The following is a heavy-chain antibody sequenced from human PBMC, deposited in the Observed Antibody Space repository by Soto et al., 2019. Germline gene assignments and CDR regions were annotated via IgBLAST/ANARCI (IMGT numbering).Heavy chain of an antibody. CDR2: ICHSGTT. D-gene: IGHD1-1*01. CDR1: GGSLSPYY. CDR3: ARGGRYRYAMDV. J-gene: IGHJ6*02. Sequence: QVQLQKSGPGLVKPSETLSLTCTVSGGSLSPYYWIWIRQPPGKGLEWIGYICHSGTTNYNPSLKSRVPISVDTSKNQFSLKLSSVTAADTAVYYCARGGRYRYAMDVWGQGTTVSVSS. V-gene: IGHV4-59*01.